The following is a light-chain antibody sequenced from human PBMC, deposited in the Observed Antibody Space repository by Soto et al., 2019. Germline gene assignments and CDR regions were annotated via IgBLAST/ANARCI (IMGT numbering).Light chain of an antibody. Sequence: DIEMTQSPASLSASVGDGVTISCRTSQTVNNNLNWYQQRPGKAPKLLIYSSSSLMSGVPPRFSGSGSGTDFTLTISSLQPEDFATYFCQQTYITPITFGQGTRLDIK. CDR2: SSS. J-gene: IGKJ5*01. CDR3: QQTYITPIT. CDR1: QTVNNN. V-gene: IGKV1-39*01.